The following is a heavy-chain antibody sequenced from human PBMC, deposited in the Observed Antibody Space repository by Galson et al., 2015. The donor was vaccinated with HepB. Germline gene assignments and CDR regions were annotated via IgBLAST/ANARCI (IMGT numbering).Heavy chain of an antibody. CDR1: GYTFTDYV. Sequence: SVKVSCKASGYTFTDYVVNWVRQAPGQGLEWMGWMNTNTGKPTYAPGFAGRFVFSLDTSVTTAYLQIRSLETGDTAVYYCAKSPLRFLDWLPYYDYYYMDVWGEGTTVTVSS. D-gene: IGHD3-3*01. V-gene: IGHV7-4-1*02. CDR2: MNTNTGKP. J-gene: IGHJ6*03. CDR3: AKSPLRFLDWLPYYDYYYMDV.